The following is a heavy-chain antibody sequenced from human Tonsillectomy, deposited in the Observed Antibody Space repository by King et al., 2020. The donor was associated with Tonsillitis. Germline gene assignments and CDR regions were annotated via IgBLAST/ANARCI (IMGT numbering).Heavy chain of an antibody. J-gene: IGHJ6*03. Sequence: VQLVESGGGLGQPGGSLRLSCAASGFTFSSYAMSWVRQAPGKGPEWVSGISYSGGYTYYADSVKGRFIISRDNSKNTVFLQMDSLRAKDTAVYYCAKVASTVTTYYYYYMDVWGKGTTVTVSS. V-gene: IGHV3-23*04. CDR1: GFTFSSYA. CDR2: ISYSGGYT. D-gene: IGHD4-17*01. CDR3: AKVASTVTTYYYYYMDV.